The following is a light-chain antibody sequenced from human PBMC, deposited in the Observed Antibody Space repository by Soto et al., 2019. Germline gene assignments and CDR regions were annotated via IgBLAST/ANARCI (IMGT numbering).Light chain of an antibody. CDR3: RALDSSLRAGV. Sequence: QSVLTQPPSVSAAPGQKVTISCSGSTSNIGSNYVSWYQQLPGTAPKLLMCENNERPSGIPDRFSGSKSGTSATLGITGPPTGDEADYYRRALDSSLRAGVFGGGTKVTVL. J-gene: IGLJ2*01. CDR1: TSNIGSNY. CDR2: ENN. V-gene: IGLV1-51*02.